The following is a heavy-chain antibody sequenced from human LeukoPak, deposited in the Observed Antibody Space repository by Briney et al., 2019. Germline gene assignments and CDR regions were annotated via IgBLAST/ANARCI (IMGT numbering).Heavy chain of an antibody. V-gene: IGHV4-39*01. CDR3: ARPIVVVTATLHWYFDL. D-gene: IGHD2-21*02. Sequence: PSETLSLTCTVSGGSISSSSYYWGWIRQPPGKGLEWIGSIYYSGSTYYNPSLKSRVTISVDTSKNQFSLKLSSVTAADTAVYYCARPIVVVTATLHWYFDLWGRGTLVTVSS. CDR1: GGSISSSSYY. CDR2: IYYSGST. J-gene: IGHJ2*01.